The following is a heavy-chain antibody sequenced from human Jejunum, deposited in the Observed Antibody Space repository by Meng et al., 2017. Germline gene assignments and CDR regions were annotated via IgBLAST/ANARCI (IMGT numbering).Heavy chain of an antibody. V-gene: IGHV3-74*01. CDR1: GFTFSADW. J-gene: IGHJ4*02. CDR2: LSADERTI. Sequence: GQLVECGGGVVAPGGSLGLSCVALGFTFSADWMHWVRQAPGKGPGWVSQLSADERTITYADSVKGRFTISRDNAKNTLYLQMNGLRVEDTAVYYCARVQKGYCDYWGQGTLITVSS. CDR3: ARVQKGYCDY.